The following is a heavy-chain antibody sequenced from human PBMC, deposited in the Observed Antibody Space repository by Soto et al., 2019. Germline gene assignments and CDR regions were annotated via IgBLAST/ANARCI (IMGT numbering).Heavy chain of an antibody. CDR3: ATLRGLGVVSPYFDY. CDR2: IYYSGFT. CDR1: GGSITSGGYY. D-gene: IGHD3-10*01. J-gene: IGHJ4*02. Sequence: SETLSLTCTVSGGSITSGGYYWSWIRQHPGKGLEWIGYIYYSGFTYYNPSLKSRVTISVDTSKNQFSLKLRSVTAADTAVYFCATLRGLGVVSPYFDYWGQGLMVTVSS. V-gene: IGHV4-31*03.